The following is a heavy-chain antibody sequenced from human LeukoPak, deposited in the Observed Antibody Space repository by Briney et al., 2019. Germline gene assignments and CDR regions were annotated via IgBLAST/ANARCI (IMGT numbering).Heavy chain of an antibody. D-gene: IGHD3-3*02. J-gene: IGHJ4*02. CDR2: ISSSSSYI. CDR1: GFTFSSYS. Sequence: GGSLRLSCAASGFTFSSYSMNWVRQAPGKGLEWVSSISSSSSYIYYADSVKGRFTISRDNAKNSLYLQMNSLRSDDTAVYYCVRELEFRTSGVPFPFAYWGQGTLVTVSS. CDR3: VRELEFRTSGVPFPFAY. V-gene: IGHV3-21*04.